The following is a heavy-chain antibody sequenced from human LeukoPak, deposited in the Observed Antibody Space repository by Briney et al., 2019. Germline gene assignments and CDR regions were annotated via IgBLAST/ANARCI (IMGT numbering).Heavy chain of an antibody. CDR1: GFTFVSYA. V-gene: IGHV3-23*01. CDR2: ISGSGGST. J-gene: IGHJ3*01. D-gene: IGHD2-15*01. Sequence: GGSLRLSCAASGFTFVSYAMTWVRQTPGKGLEWVSHISGSGGSTHYADSVRGRFTISRDSAKNSPNLQMNSLRAEDTAVYYCTREGTIVVGDAFDLWGQGTMVTVSS. CDR3: TREGTIVVGDAFDL.